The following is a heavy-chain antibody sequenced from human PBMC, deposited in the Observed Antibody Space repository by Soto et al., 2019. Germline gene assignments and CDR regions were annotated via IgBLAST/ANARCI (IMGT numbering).Heavy chain of an antibody. Sequence: EVQLVESGGGLVQPGGSLRLSCAASGFIFSSYWMSWVRQAPGKGLEWVANIKQDGSEKYYVDSVKGRFIISRDNANNSLYLKINNLRAEDTAVYYCARDYSGSYYDFWSGYGARGYFDYWGQGTLVTVSS. V-gene: IGHV3-7*01. CDR1: GFIFSSYW. J-gene: IGHJ4*02. CDR2: IKQDGSEK. CDR3: ARDYSGSYYDFWSGYGARGYFDY. D-gene: IGHD3-3*01.